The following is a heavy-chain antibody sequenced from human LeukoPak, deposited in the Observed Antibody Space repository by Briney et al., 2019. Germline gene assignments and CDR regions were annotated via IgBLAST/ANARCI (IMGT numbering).Heavy chain of an antibody. Sequence: SETLSLTCTVSGGSISSGDYYWSWIRQPPGKGLEWIGYIYYSERTYYNPSLKSRVTISVDTSKNQFSLKLSSVTAADTAVYYCARASYCSGGSCDSGGMDVWGQGTTVTVSS. D-gene: IGHD2-15*01. J-gene: IGHJ6*02. V-gene: IGHV4-30-4*01. CDR1: GGSISSGDYY. CDR2: IYYSERT. CDR3: ARASYCSGGSCDSGGMDV.